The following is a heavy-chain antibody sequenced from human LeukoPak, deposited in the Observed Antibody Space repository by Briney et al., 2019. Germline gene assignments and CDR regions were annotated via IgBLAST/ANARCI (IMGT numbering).Heavy chain of an antibody. D-gene: IGHD3-22*01. CDR1: GGTFSSYA. CDR3: ARDDSSGYYHY. CDR2: IIPIFGTA. V-gene: IGHV1-69*13. Sequence: ASVKVSCTASGGTFSSYAISWVRQAPGQGLEWVGGIIPIFGTANYAQKFQGRVTITADESTSTAYMELSSLRSEDTAVYYCARDDSSGYYHYWGQGTLVTVSS. J-gene: IGHJ4*02.